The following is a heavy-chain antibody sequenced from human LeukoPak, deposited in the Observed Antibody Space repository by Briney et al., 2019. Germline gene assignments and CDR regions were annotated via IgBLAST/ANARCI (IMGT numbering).Heavy chain of an antibody. D-gene: IGHD5-12*01. J-gene: IGHJ3*02. CDR1: RFTFSSYA. CDR3: AKFGGGYDSDDAFDI. CDR2: ISGSGGST. Sequence: PGGSLRLSCAASRFTFSSYAMSWVRQAPGRGLEWVSAISGSGGSTYYADSVKGRFTISRDNSKNTLYLQMNSLRAEDTAVYYCAKFGGGYDSDDAFDIWGQGTMVTVSS. V-gene: IGHV3-23*01.